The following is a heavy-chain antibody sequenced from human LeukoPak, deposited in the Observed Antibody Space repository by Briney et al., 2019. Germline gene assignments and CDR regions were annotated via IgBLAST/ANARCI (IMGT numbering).Heavy chain of an antibody. CDR3: ARARTEPDYGWYFDL. J-gene: IGHJ2*01. CDR2: IYYSGST. CDR1: GGSISSGDYY. Sequence: PSETLSLTCTVSGGSISSGDYYWSWIRQPPGKGLEWIGYIYYSGSTYYNPSLKSRVTISVDTSKNQFSLKLSSVTAADTAVYYCARARTEPDYGWYFDLWGRGTLVTVSS. D-gene: IGHD4-17*01. V-gene: IGHV4-30-4*08.